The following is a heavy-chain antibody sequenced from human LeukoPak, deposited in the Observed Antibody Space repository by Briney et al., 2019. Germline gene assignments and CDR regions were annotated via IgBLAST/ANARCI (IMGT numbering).Heavy chain of an antibody. CDR3: ARAATWTAYKMDV. D-gene: IGHD3/OR15-3a*01. CDR1: GYTFTAYY. Sequence: ASVKVSCKASGYTFTAYYIHWVRQAPGQGLEWMAWINPNSGGTDYSQKFQGRVIMTRDTSISTAYMELGSLRSDDTAVYYCARAATWTAYKMDVWGKGTTVTVSS. V-gene: IGHV1-2*02. CDR2: INPNSGGT. J-gene: IGHJ6*04.